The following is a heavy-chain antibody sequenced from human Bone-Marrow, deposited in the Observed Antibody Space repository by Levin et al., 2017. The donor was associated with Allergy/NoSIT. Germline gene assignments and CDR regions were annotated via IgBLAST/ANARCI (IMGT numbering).Heavy chain of an antibody. D-gene: IGHD6-6*01. CDR1: GGSISSYY. V-gene: IGHV4-59*01. J-gene: IGHJ6*02. CDR3: ARAFQTLEYSSSPGARNYYYYYGMDV. CDR2: IYYSGST. Sequence: SETLSLTCTVSGGSISSYYWSWIRQPPGKGLEWIGYIYYSGSTNYNPSLKSRVTISVDTSKNQFSLKLSSVTAADTAVYYCARAFQTLEYSSSPGARNYYYYYGMDVWGQGTTVTVSS.